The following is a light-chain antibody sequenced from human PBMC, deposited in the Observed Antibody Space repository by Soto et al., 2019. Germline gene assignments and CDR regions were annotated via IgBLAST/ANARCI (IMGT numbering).Light chain of an antibody. CDR3: QQYNNWRS. J-gene: IGKJ2*01. CDR2: GAS. V-gene: IGKV3-15*01. Sequence: IVMTQSPATLSVSPGERATLSCRASQSVSSDLAWYQQKPGQAPRLLIYGASTRATGIPARFSGSGSGTEFTLTISSLQSEDVAVYYCQQYNNWRSFGQGAKLEI. CDR1: QSVSSD.